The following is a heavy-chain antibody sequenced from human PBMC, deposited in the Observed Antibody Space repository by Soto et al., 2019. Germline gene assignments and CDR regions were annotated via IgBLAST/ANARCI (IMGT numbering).Heavy chain of an antibody. Sequence: VQLVPSGAEVKKPGESLKISCKGSGYSFTNYWIGWVRQMPGKGLEWMGIIDPGDTDTRYSPSFQGQVTISADKSIRPAYLQWSSLKASDTAMYYCARMGLTIGSLDYWGQGTLVTVSS. V-gene: IGHV5-51*01. D-gene: IGHD1-26*01. CDR2: IDPGDTDT. J-gene: IGHJ4*02. CDR3: ARMGLTIGSLDY. CDR1: GYSFTNYW.